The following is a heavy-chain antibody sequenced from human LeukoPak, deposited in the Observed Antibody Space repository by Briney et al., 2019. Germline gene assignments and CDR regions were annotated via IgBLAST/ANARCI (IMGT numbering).Heavy chain of an antibody. CDR2: IWYDGNNK. CDR1: GFTFSSYG. CDR3: ARATARGYDIYYFDY. V-gene: IGHV3-33*01. D-gene: IGHD3-9*01. Sequence: PGGSLRLSCAASGFTFSSYGMHWVRQAPGKGLEWVAVIWYDGNNKYYADSVKGRFTISRDNSKNTLYLQMNSLRAEDTAVYYCARATARGYDIYYFDYWGQGTLVTVSS. J-gene: IGHJ4*02.